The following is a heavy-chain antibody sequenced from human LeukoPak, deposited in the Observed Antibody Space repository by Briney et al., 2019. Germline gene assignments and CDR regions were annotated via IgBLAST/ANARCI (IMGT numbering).Heavy chain of an antibody. Sequence: GGSLRLSCAASGFTFSNYWMSWVRQAPGKGLEWVANIKEDGSEKYYVDSVKGRFTISRDNARNSLYLQMDSLRAEDTAVYYCASGRQLGYWGQGTLVTVSS. CDR3: ASGRQLGY. CDR2: IKEDGSEK. CDR1: GFTFSNYW. D-gene: IGHD6-13*01. J-gene: IGHJ4*02. V-gene: IGHV3-7*01.